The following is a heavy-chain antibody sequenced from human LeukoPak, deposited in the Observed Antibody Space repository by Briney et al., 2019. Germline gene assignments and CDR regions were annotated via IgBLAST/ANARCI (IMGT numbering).Heavy chain of an antibody. J-gene: IGHJ5*01. CDR1: GGSIDTYY. Sequence: PSETLSLTCTVSGGSIDTYYWNWIRQPPGKGLEWIGYVFHTGSTNYNPSLKSRVTLSVDTSKNQFSLKVNSVTAADAAVYYCARGPGQLTSECFDSWGQGILVTVSS. V-gene: IGHV4-59*12. CDR2: VFHTGST. D-gene: IGHD6-13*01. CDR3: ARGPGQLTSECFDS.